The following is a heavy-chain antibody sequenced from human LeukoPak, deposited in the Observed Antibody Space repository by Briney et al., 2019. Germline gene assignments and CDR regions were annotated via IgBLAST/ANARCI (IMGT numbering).Heavy chain of an antibody. CDR1: GGSISFYY. D-gene: IGHD3-22*01. CDR3: ARDMAYFYDSSDNWFDP. CDR2: IYYSGDT. Sequence: SETLSLTCTVSGGSISFYYWSWIRQSPGKGLEWIGYIYYSGDTNYNPSLQSRVTVSVDTSKNQFSLKLTSVTAADTAVYYCARDMAYFYDSSDNWFDPWGQGTLVTVSS. J-gene: IGHJ5*02. V-gene: IGHV4-59*01.